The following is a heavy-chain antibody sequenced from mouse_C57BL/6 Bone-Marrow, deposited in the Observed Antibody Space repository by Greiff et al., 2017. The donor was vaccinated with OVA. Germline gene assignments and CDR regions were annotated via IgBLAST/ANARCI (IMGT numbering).Heavy chain of an antibody. V-gene: IGHV1-52*01. D-gene: IGHD2-4*01. CDR1: GYTFTSYW. CDR3: ARPIYYDYLYAMDY. Sequence: QVQLQQPGAELVRPGSSVKLSCKASGYTFTSYWMHWVKQRPIQGLEWIGNIDPSDSETHYNQKFKDKATLTVDRSSSTAYMQLSSLTSEDSAVYYCARPIYYDYLYAMDYWGQGTSVTVSS. CDR2: IDPSDSET. J-gene: IGHJ4*01.